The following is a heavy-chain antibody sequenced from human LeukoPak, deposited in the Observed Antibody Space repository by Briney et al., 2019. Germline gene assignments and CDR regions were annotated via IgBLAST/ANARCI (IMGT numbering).Heavy chain of an antibody. D-gene: IGHD5-18*01. CDR2: ISAYNGNT. Sequence: GASVKVSCKASGYTFTSYGISWVRQAPGQGLEWMGWISAYNGNTNYAQKLQGRVTMTTDTSTSTAYMELRSLRSDDTAVYYCPRVRDVQYSYGPRRIDYWGQGTLVTVSS. CDR1: GYTFTSYG. CDR3: PRVRDVQYSYGPRRIDY. V-gene: IGHV1-18*01. J-gene: IGHJ4*02.